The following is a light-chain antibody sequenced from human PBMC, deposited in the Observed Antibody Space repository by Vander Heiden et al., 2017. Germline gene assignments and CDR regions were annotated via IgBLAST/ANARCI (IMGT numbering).Light chain of an antibody. CDR3: QQYNSYSYT. CDR2: KAS. CDR1: QSIRSW. V-gene: IGKV1-5*03. Sequence: DIQMSQSPSPLSASVGDRVTITCRASQSIRSWLAWYQQKTGKAPKLLIYKASSLESGVPSRFSGSGSGTEFTLTINSLQPDDFATYYCQQYNSYSYTFGQGTKLEIK. J-gene: IGKJ2*01.